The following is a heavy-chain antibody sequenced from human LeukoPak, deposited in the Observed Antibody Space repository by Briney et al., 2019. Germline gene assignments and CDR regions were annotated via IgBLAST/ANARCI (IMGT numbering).Heavy chain of an antibody. Sequence: SGGSLRLSCAASGFRFDDYGMSWVRLAPGRGLEWISGITWNSEKTAYAEAVKGRFTISRDNAKNSLYLQMNSLSAEDTALYYCARDWRSGYSIDNWGQGTLVTVSS. CDR2: ITWNSEKT. D-gene: IGHD6-19*01. CDR3: ARDWRSGYSIDN. V-gene: IGHV3-20*04. CDR1: GFRFDDYG. J-gene: IGHJ4*02.